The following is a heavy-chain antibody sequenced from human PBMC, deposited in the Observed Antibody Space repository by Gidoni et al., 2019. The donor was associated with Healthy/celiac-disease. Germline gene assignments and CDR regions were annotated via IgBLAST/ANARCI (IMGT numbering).Heavy chain of an antibody. J-gene: IGHJ3*02. CDR3: ASPANSSLGAFDI. CDR1: GGTFSSYT. CDR2: IIPILGIA. Sequence: QVQLVQSGAEVKKPGSSVKVSCKASGGTFSSYTISWVRQAPGQGLEWMGRIIPILGIANYAQKFQGRVTITADKSTSTAYMELSSLRSEDTAVYYCASPANSSLGAFDIWGQGTMVTVSS. D-gene: IGHD6-19*01. V-gene: IGHV1-69*02.